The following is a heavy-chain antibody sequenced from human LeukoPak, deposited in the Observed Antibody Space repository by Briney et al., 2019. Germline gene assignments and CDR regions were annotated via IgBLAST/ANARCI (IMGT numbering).Heavy chain of an antibody. Sequence: SGPTLVKPTQTLTLTCTFSGFSLSTYEVSVGWIRQPPGKALEWLAVIYGNDDDRYSPSLESRLTVTKDSSKNQVVLKMTNMDPVDTATHYCARMTGSSPPLYYMDVWGKGTTVTVSS. CDR1: GFSLSTYEVS. V-gene: IGHV2-5*01. CDR3: ARMTGSSPPLYYMDV. D-gene: IGHD6-6*01. CDR2: IYGNDDD. J-gene: IGHJ6*03.